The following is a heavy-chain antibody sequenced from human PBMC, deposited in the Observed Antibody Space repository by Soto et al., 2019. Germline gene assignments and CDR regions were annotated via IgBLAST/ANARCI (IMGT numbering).Heavy chain of an antibody. D-gene: IGHD3-3*01. CDR2: INAGNGNT. CDR3: ARDPYDFWSGLGVYYYGMDV. CDR1: GYTFTSYA. J-gene: IGHJ6*02. Sequence: ASVKVSCKASGYTFTSYAMRWVRQAPGQRLEWMGWINAGNGNTKYSQKFQGRVTITSDTSASTAYMELSSLRSEDTAVYYCARDPYDFWSGLGVYYYGMDVWGQGTTVTVSS. V-gene: IGHV1-3*01.